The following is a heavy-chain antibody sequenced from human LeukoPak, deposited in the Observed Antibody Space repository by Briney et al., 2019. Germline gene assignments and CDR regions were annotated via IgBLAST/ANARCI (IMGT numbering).Heavy chain of an antibody. CDR2: IYPGDSDT. Sequence: GESPKISCKGSGYSFTSYWIGWVRQMPGKGLEWMGIIYPGDSDTRYSPSFQGQVTISADKSISTAYLQWSSLKASDTAMYYCARLNVDTAMVNNYYYMDVWGKGTTVTVSS. CDR1: GYSFTSYW. J-gene: IGHJ6*03. D-gene: IGHD5-18*01. CDR3: ARLNVDTAMVNNYYYMDV. V-gene: IGHV5-51*01.